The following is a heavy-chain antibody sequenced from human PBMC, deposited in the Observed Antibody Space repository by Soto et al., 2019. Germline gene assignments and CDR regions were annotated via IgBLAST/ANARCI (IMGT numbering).Heavy chain of an antibody. J-gene: IGHJ4*02. V-gene: IGHV4-34*01. CDR2: INHSGST. Sequence: KPSETLSLTCAVYGGSFSGYYWSWIRQPPGKGLEWIGEINHSGSTNYNPSLKSRVTISVDTSKNQFSLKLSSVTAADTAVYYCARGGRRRWLQSWVYFDYWGQGTLVTVSS. CDR3: ARGGRRRWLQSWVYFDY. D-gene: IGHD5-12*01. CDR1: GGSFSGYY.